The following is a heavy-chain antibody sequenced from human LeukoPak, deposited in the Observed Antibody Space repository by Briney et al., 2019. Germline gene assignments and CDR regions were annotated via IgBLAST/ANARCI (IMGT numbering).Heavy chain of an antibody. V-gene: IGHV3-33*01. CDR1: GFKFRGNG. J-gene: IGHJ4*02. CDR3: ARDQGTSVTAMVGGHFDY. Sequence: GGSLRLSCAASGFKFRGNGMPWVRQAPGKGLERVALIWYDGSNRYYADSVKGRFTISRDNSKNTLFLQMNSLTAEDTAVYYCARDQGTSVTAMVGGHFDYWGPGTLVTVSS. D-gene: IGHD4-17*01. CDR2: IWYDGSNR.